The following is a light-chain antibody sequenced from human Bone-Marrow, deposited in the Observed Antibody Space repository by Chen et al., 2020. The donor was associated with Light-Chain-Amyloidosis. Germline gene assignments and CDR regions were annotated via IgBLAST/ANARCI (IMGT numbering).Light chain of an antibody. CDR2: RDT. J-gene: IGLJ2*01. CDR1: DLPTKY. V-gene: IGLV3-25*03. CDR3: QSADSSGTYEVI. Sequence: SYELTQPPSVSVSPGQTARITCSGDDLPTKYAYWYQQKPGQAPVLVIHRDTERPSGISERFSGASAGTTATLTTSGEQAEDEDDYHWQSADSSGTYEVIFGGGTKLTVL.